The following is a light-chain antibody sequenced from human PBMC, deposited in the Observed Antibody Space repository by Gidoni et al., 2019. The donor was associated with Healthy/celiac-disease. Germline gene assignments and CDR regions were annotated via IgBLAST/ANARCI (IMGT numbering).Light chain of an antibody. Sequence: EIVLTQYPATLSLSPGERATLSCRASQSVRSYLAWYQQKPGQAPRLLIYDASTRATRIPARFIGSVSGTDFTLSISSLEPEDFAVYYCQQRSNWPPLTFGGGTKVEIK. CDR2: DAS. CDR3: QQRSNWPPLT. V-gene: IGKV3-11*01. J-gene: IGKJ4*01. CDR1: QSVRSY.